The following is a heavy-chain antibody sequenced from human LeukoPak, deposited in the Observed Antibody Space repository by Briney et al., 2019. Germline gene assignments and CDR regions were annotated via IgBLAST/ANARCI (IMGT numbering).Heavy chain of an antibody. CDR3: ASLITMVRGGYGSY. D-gene: IGHD3-10*01. V-gene: IGHV4-4*03. J-gene: IGHJ4*02. CDR1: GGSISSSNW. Sequence: PPETLSLTCAVSGGSISSSNWWSWVRQPPGKGLEWIGEIYHSGSTNYNPSLKSRVTISVDKSKNQFPLKLSSVTAADTAVYYCASLITMVRGGYGSYWGQGTLVTVSS. CDR2: IYHSGST.